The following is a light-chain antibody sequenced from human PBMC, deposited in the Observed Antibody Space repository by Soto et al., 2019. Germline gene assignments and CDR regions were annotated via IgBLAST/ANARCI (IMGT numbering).Light chain of an antibody. CDR3: QQYQTYST. CDR2: DSS. J-gene: IGKJ5*01. V-gene: IGKV3-11*01. CDR1: QSVPRH. Sequence: EIVLTQSPASLSLSPGETATVSCRASQSVPRHLAWYQQRPGLAPRLLIYDSSSRATGIPDRFSGSGSGTEFTLTISSLQPDDFATYFCQQYQTYSTFGQGTRLEIK.